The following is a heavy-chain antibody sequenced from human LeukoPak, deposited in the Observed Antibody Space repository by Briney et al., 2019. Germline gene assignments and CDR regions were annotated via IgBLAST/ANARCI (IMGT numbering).Heavy chain of an antibody. J-gene: IGHJ4*02. CDR2: ISDDGTFT. D-gene: IGHD1-14*01. Sequence: GGSLRLSCAASGFTFSRYAMHWVRQAPGKGLEWVAVISDDGTFTLYGDSVRGRFTISRDSSKNTLYLQMNSLRPEDTAVYYCARDPYRDAPDYFDYWGQGTLVTVSS. V-gene: IGHV3-30-3*01. CDR3: ARDPYRDAPDYFDY. CDR1: GFTFSRYA.